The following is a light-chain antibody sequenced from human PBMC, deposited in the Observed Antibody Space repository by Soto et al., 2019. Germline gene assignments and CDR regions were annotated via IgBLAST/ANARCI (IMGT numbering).Light chain of an antibody. J-gene: IGKJ4*01. Sequence: EIVLTQSPGTLSLSPGERATLFCRASQSVTSSSIAWHQQKPGQAPRLLIYCASSRATGNPDRFSASGSGTDFTLTISRLESEDSAVYYCQHYGSSPGLTFGGGTKVEIK. CDR2: CAS. V-gene: IGKV3-20*01. CDR1: QSVTSSS. CDR3: QHYGSSPGLT.